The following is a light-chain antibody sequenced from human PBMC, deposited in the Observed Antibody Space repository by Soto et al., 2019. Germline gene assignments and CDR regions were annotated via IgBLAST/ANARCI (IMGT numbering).Light chain of an antibody. V-gene: IGLV3-21*01. Sequence: SSELTQPPSVSVAPGKTARITCGGDNIGSKNVHWYQQKPGQAPVLVIYSDSDRPSAIPERFSGSNSGNTATLTISRVEAGDEGDYYCQVGDRGRDHVVFGGGTTLPVL. CDR1: NIGSKN. CDR2: SDS. J-gene: IGLJ3*02. CDR3: QVGDRGRDHVV.